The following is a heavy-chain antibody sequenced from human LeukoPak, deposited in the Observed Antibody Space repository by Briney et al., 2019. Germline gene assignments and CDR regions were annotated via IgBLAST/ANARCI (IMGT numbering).Heavy chain of an antibody. CDR3: ARDPHYDFWSGYYKDYYYYMDV. Sequence: PGGSLRLSCAASGFTFSSYWMSWVRQAPGKGLEWVANIKQDGSEKYYVDSVKGRFTISRDNAKNSLYLQMNSLRAEDTAVYYCARDPHYDFWSGYYKDYYYYMDVWGKGTTVTVSS. D-gene: IGHD3-3*01. V-gene: IGHV3-7*01. J-gene: IGHJ6*03. CDR1: GFTFSSYW. CDR2: IKQDGSEK.